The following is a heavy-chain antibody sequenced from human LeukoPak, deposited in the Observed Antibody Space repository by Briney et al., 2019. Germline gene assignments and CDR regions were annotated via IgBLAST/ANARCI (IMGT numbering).Heavy chain of an antibody. CDR3: AREEYYYDSSGTNYFDY. CDR2: IYSGGST. CDR1: GFTVRSNY. D-gene: IGHD3-22*01. J-gene: IGHJ4*02. V-gene: IGHV3-66*01. Sequence: PGGSLRLSCAASGFTVRSNYMSWVRQAPGKGLEWVSVIYSGGSTYYADSVKGRFTISRDDSKNTLYLQMNSLRAEDTAMYYCAREEYYYDSSGTNYFDYWGQGTLVTVSS.